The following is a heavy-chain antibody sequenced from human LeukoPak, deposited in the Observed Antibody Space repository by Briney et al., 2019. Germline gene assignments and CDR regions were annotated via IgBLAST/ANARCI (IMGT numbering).Heavy chain of an antibody. CDR1: A. V-gene: IGHV1-69*01. CDR3: ARGPFPPAATVATNNWFDP. Sequence: AIXXXRQAPGQGLEWMXXIIXMFGTANYAQKFQGRVTITADESANIAYMELSSLRSEDTAVYYCARGPFPPAATVATNNWFDPWGQGTLVTVSS. J-gene: IGHJ5*02. CDR2: IIXMFGTA. D-gene: IGHD6-13*01.